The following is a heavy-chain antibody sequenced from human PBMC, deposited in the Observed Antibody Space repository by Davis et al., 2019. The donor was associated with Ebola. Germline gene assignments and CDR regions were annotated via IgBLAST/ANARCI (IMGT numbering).Heavy chain of an antibody. Sequence: GESLKVSCKASGYIFASYGIHWVRQDPGQRLEWMGWIDAGNGNTKYSQKFQVRVTITRDTSASTAYMELSSLRSDDTAVYYCARNTPDSGYYYYYMDVLGTGTTVTVSS. CDR1: GYIFASYG. V-gene: IGHV1-3*01. CDR3: ARNTPDSGYYYYYMDV. D-gene: IGHD2-15*01. J-gene: IGHJ6*03. CDR2: IDAGNGNT.